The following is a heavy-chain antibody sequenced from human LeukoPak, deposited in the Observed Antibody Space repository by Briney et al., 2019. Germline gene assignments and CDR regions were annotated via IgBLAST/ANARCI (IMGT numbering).Heavy chain of an antibody. V-gene: IGHV1-18*01. CDR3: ARDLGYCSSTSCYHDAFDI. D-gene: IGHD2-2*01. CDR2: TSAYNGNT. Sequence: ASVKVSCKASGYTFTSYGISWVRQAPGQGLEWMGWTSAYNGNTNYAQKLQGRVTMTTDTSTRTAYMELRSLRSDDTAVYYCARDLGYCSSTSCYHDAFDIWGQGRMITVSS. J-gene: IGHJ3*02. CDR1: GYTFTSYG.